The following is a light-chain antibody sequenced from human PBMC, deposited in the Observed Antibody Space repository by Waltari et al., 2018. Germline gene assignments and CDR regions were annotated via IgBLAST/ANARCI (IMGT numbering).Light chain of an antibody. J-gene: IGKJ1*01. V-gene: IGKV1-5*03. CDR2: KAS. CDR3: QQYNSFWT. Sequence: DIQMTQSPSTLSASVGDRVTITCRASPSTRNWLAWYQQKPGKAPKLLIYKASSLEGGVPSRFSGSGSGTEFTLTISSLQPDDFATYYCQQYNSFWTFGQGTKVEIK. CDR1: PSTRNW.